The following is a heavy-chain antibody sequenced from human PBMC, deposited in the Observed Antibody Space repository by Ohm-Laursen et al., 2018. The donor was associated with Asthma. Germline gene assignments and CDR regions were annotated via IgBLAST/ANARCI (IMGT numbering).Heavy chain of an antibody. V-gene: IGHV4-59*07. CDR3: ARGHGYNLD. Sequence: SDTLSLTCTLSGASFSTYYWGWIRQPPGKGLEWIGYIYSTGSTNYNPSLESRVTISIDTSTNQFSLKLSSVTAADTAVYYCARGHGYNLDWGQGTLVTVSS. D-gene: IGHD5-24*01. CDR2: IYSTGST. CDR1: GASFSTYY. J-gene: IGHJ4*02.